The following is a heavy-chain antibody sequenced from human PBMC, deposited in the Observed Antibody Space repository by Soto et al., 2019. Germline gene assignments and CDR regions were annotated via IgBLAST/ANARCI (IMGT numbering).Heavy chain of an antibody. V-gene: IGHV4-39*01. CDR1: GGSISSSSSS. CDR3: ARHGGGCSGGSCYSGWFDP. CDR2: IYYSVST. Sequence: SQTLSLTGTVSGGSISSSSSSWGWIRQPPGKGLEWIGSIYYSVSTYYNPSLKSRVTISVDTSKNQISLKLSSVTAADTAVYYCARHGGGCSGGSCYSGWFDPWGQGTLVTVSS. D-gene: IGHD2-15*01. J-gene: IGHJ5*02.